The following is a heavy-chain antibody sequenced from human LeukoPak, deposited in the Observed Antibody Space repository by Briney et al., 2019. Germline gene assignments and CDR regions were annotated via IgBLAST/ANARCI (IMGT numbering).Heavy chain of an antibody. V-gene: IGHV3-53*01. CDR1: DFTVSSNY. CDR2: IYSGGNT. Sequence: PGGSLRLSCAASDFTVSSNYMSWVRQAPGKGLEWVSVIYSGGNTHYSDSVKGRFTISRDNSKTSLYLQMNSLRAEDTAVYYCARRAGEYSHPYDYWGQGTLVTVSS. D-gene: IGHD4-17*01. CDR3: ARRAGEYSHPYDY. J-gene: IGHJ4*02.